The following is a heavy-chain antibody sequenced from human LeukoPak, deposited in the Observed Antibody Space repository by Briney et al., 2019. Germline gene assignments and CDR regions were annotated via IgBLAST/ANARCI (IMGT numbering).Heavy chain of an antibody. CDR2: ISDSSATV. D-gene: IGHD3-9*01. CDR1: GFTFGDHY. CDR3: ARGPRYFDWLFDY. Sequence: PGGSLRLSCVASGFTFGDHYMSWFRQAPGKGLEWISYISDSSATVYYSDSVMGRITVSRDNAKNSLYLQMNSLRAEDTAVYYCARGPRYFDWLFDYWGLGTLVTVSS. J-gene: IGHJ4*02. V-gene: IGHV3-11*04.